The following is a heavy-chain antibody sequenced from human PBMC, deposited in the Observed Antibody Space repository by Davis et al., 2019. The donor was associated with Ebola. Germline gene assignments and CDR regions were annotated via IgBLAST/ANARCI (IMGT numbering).Heavy chain of an antibody. CDR3: AKGGDIITMVRGVITGFDY. D-gene: IGHD3-10*01. CDR1: GFTFSSYA. CDR2: ISGSGGST. V-gene: IGHV3-23*01. Sequence: PGGSLRLSCAASGFTFSSYAMSWVRQAPGKGLEWVSAISGSGGSTYYADSVKGRFTISRGNSKNTLYLQMNSLRAEDTAVYYCAKGGDIITMVRGVITGFDYWGQGTLVTVSS. J-gene: IGHJ4*02.